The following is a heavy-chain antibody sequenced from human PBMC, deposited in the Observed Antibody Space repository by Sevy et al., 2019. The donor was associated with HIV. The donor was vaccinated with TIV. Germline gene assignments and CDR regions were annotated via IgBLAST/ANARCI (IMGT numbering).Heavy chain of an antibody. D-gene: IGHD1-26*01. J-gene: IGHJ4*02. V-gene: IGHV4-59*08. CDR1: GGSITSLY. CDR3: AGENAWGRGYS. CDR2: IYYNGHI. Sequence: GSLRLSCTVSGGSITSLYWNWIRQPPGKRLEWIANIYYNGHINYNPSLKSRVTLSLDTSKNQFSLRLSSVTAADTAMYYCAGENAWGRGYSWGQGTLVTVSS.